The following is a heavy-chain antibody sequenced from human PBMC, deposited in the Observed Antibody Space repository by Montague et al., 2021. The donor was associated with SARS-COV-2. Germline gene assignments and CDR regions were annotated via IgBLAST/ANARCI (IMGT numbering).Heavy chain of an antibody. CDR2: INNKGSP. V-gene: IGHV4-59*12. CDR1: GGSINNSY. Sequence: SETLSLTCTVSGGSINNSYWSWIRQPPGKGLGWIGFINNKGSPNSNPSLETQVIISLDPAKNQFSLKMSSVTAADTAVYYCAREDRWNWFDPWGQGTLVIVSS. D-gene: IGHD5-24*01. CDR3: AREDRWNWFDP. J-gene: IGHJ5*02.